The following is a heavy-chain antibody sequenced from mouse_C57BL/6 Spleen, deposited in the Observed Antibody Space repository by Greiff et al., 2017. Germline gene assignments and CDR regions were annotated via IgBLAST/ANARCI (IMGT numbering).Heavy chain of an antibody. CDR2: ISYSGST. V-gene: IGHV3-1*01. Sequence: EVQLQESGPGMVKPSQSLSLTCTVTGYSITSGYDWHWIRHFPGNKLEWMGYISYSGSTNYNPSLKSRISITHDTSKNHFFLKLNSVTTEDTATYYCARDHYDYDGFAYWGQETLVTVSA. D-gene: IGHD2-4*01. CDR1: GYSITSGYD. CDR3: ARDHYDYDGFAY. J-gene: IGHJ3*01.